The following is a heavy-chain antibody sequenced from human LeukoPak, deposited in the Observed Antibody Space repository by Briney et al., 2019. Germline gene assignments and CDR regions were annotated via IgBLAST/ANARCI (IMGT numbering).Heavy chain of an antibody. CDR3: ASAVGGFWSAHWGGFDY. V-gene: IGHV1-2*02. CDR2: INPNSGGT. J-gene: IGHJ4*02. D-gene: IGHD3-3*01. Sequence: ASVKVSCKASGYTFTGYYMHWVRQAPGQGLEWMGWINPNSGGTNYAQKFQGRVTMTRDTSISTAYMELSRLRSDDTAVYYCASAVGGFWSAHWGGFDYWGQGTLVTVSS. CDR1: GYTFTGYY.